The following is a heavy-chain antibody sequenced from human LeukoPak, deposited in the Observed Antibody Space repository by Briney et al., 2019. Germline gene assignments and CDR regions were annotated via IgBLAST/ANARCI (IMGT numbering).Heavy chain of an antibody. CDR2: ISSSSSII. J-gene: IGHJ4*02. CDR1: GFTFSSYS. Sequence: GGSLRLSCAASGFTFSSYSINWVRQAPGKGLEWVSYISSSSSIIYYADSVKGRFTISRDNAKNSLYLQMNSLRAEDTAVYYCARRHDYFDYWGQGTLVTVSS. V-gene: IGHV3-48*01. CDR3: ARRHDYFDY.